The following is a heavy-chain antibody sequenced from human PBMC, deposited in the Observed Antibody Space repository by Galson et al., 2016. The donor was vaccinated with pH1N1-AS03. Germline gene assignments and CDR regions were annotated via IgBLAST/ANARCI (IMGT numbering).Heavy chain of an antibody. Sequence: SVKVSCKASGYIFTGFYVHWVRQAPGQGLEWMGWINPNSGVTNYAQKFQAWVTMTGDTSISTASMELYGLKSDDTAVYYCARDPRGPCSSATCPTTYYFGMDVWGQGTTVIVSS. CDR2: INPNSGVT. CDR3: ARDPRGPCSSATCPTTYYFGMDV. CDR1: GYIFTGFY. V-gene: IGHV1-2*04. J-gene: IGHJ6*02. D-gene: IGHD1-26*01.